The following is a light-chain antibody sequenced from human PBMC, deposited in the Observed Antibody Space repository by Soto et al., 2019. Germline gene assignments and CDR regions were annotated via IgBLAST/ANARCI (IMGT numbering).Light chain of an antibody. J-gene: IGKJ2*01. CDR3: HQYYSFPHS. V-gene: IGKV4-1*01. CDR2: WAS. CDR1: QSVLFTAKNKNY. Sequence: DVVMTQSPDSLAVSLGERATINCKSSQSVLFTAKNKNYLAWFQQKPGQPPKLLIYWASTRESGVPDRFNGSGAGTDFTLTISNLQPEDVAVYYCHQYYSFPHSFGQGTRLDMK.